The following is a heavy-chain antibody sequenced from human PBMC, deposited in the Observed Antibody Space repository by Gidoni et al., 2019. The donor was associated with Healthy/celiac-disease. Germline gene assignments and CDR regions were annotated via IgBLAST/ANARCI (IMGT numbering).Heavy chain of an antibody. D-gene: IGHD6-19*01. CDR2: INHSGST. CDR1: GGSFSGYY. V-gene: IGHV4-34*01. CDR3: ARIQQWLVRGYYYYGMDV. Sequence: QVQLQQWGAGLLKPSETLSLTCAVYGGSFSGYYWSWIRQPPGKGLEWIGEINHSGSTNYNPSLTSRVTISVDTSKSQFSLKLSSVTAADTAVYYCARIQQWLVRGYYYYGMDVWGQGTTVTVSS. J-gene: IGHJ6*02.